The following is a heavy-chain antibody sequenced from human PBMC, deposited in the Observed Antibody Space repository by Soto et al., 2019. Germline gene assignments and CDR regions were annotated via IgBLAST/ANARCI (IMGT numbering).Heavy chain of an antibody. CDR1: GGTFSSYA. Sequence: QVQLVQSGAEVKKPGPSVKVSCKASGGTFSSYAISWVRQTPGQGLEWMGGTIPIFGTANYAQKFQGRVTITADESTSTAYMELSSLRSEDTAVYYCAREGASGSHTGYWGQGTLVTVSS. V-gene: IGHV1-69*01. J-gene: IGHJ4*02. CDR3: AREGASGSHTGY. D-gene: IGHD3-22*01. CDR2: TIPIFGTA.